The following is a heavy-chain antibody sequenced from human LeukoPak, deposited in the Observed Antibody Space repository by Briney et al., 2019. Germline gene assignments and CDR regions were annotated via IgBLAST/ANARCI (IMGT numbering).Heavy chain of an antibody. D-gene: IGHD3-22*01. J-gene: IGHJ4*02. CDR2: ISSRSSTI. V-gene: IGHV3-48*01. Sequence: GGSLRLSCAASGFTFSNYNMNWVRQAPGKGLEWVSYISSRSSTIHYADSVKGRFTISRDNAKNSLYLQMNNLRAEDTAVYYCNAYSGSGYIDFDYWGQGTLVTVSS. CDR3: NAYSGSGYIDFDY. CDR1: GFTFSNYN.